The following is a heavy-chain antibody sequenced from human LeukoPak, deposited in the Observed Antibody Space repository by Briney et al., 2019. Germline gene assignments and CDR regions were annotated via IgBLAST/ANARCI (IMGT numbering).Heavy chain of an antibody. V-gene: IGHV4-4*07. CDR2: VVTTTT. CDR3: ARDTTVASGMQF. D-gene: IGHD6-19*01. J-gene: IGHJ4*02. Sequence: PSETLSLTCTVSGGSISTYSWTWVRQSPGKGLEWIGSVVTTTTNYSPALRSRVAISVHTSKNQFSLRLGSVTTADTAVYYCARDTTVASGMQFWGQGALVTVSS. CDR1: GGSISTYS.